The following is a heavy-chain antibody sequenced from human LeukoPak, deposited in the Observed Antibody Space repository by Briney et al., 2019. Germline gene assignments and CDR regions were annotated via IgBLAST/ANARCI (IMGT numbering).Heavy chain of an antibody. Sequence: SETLSLTCTVSGGSISSYYWSWIRQPPGKGLEWIGYIYYSGSTNYNPSLKSRVTISVDTSKNQFSLKLSSVTAADTAVYYCARRTYYYGSGISSEAFDIWGQGTMVTVSS. CDR3: ARRTYYYGSGISSEAFDI. D-gene: IGHD3-10*01. J-gene: IGHJ3*02. V-gene: IGHV4-59*08. CDR2: IYYSGST. CDR1: GGSISSYY.